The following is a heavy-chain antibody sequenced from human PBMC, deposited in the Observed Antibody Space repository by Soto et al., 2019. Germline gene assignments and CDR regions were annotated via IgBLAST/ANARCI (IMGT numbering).Heavy chain of an antibody. CDR2: IIPHSGET. V-gene: IGHV1-2*04. Sequence: QGQLVQSGAEAKRPGASVKVSCKASGYSFTGYYMHWVRQAPGQGLEWMGWIIPHSGETNYAQKFQACVPLTRDTSISTAYMQLSGLTSDATAVYCCARETDDFDNGARDLWGQGTLVTVSS. D-gene: IGHD1-20*01. J-gene: IGHJ5*02. CDR1: GYSFTGYY. CDR3: ARETDDFDNGARDL.